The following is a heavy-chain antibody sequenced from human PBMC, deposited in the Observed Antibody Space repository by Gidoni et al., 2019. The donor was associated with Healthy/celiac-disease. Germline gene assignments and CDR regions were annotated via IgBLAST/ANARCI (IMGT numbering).Heavy chain of an antibody. V-gene: IGHV3-30-3*01. Sequence: QVQLVESGGGVVQPGRSLRLSCAASGFTFNSSAMHWVRQAPGKGLEWVAVISYDGSNKYYADSVKGRFTISRDNSKNTLYLQMNSLRAEDTAVYYCARDSYDCSSTSCYGSVSYYMDVWGKGTTVTVSS. CDR1: GFTFNSSA. CDR2: ISYDGSNK. CDR3: ARDSYDCSSTSCYGSVSYYMDV. D-gene: IGHD2-2*01. J-gene: IGHJ6*03.